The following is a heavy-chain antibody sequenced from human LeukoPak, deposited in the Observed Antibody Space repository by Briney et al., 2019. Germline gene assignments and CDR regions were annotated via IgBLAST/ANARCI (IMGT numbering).Heavy chain of an antibody. V-gene: IGHV3-23*01. J-gene: IGHJ4*02. D-gene: IGHD1-26*01. CDR3: AKLSWRELLSDDFDY. CDR2: INGGGGDT. CDR1: AFTFSSNA. Sequence: AGSLRLSCAASAFTFSSNAMSRLGPAPGQGLEGVLSINGGGGDTYYTDSVKGRFTISRDNSKNTLYLQMNSLRAEDTAVYYCAKLSWRELLSDDFDYWGQGTLVTVSS.